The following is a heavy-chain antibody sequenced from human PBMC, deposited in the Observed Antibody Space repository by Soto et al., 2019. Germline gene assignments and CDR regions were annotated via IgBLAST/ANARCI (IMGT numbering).Heavy chain of an antibody. CDR2: IYHSGST. D-gene: IGHD6-6*01. V-gene: IGHV4-30-2*05. Sequence: SETLSLTCTVSGGSISSGGYSWSWLRQPPGKGLEWIGYIYHSGSTYYNPSLKSRVTISLDTSKNQFSLKLSSVTAADTAVYYCARVGSSIAVRRFDYWGQGTLVTVSS. CDR3: ARVGSSIAVRRFDY. J-gene: IGHJ4*02. CDR1: GGSISSGGYS.